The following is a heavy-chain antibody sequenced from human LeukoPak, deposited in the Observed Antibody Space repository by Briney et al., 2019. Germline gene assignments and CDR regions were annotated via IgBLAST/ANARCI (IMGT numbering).Heavy chain of an antibody. D-gene: IGHD6-13*01. Sequence: QTGGSLRLSCVASGFIFSTYAMNWVRQAPGKGLECVSSVSVGGSTYYADSVKGRFTISRDNSKNTLHLQMNSLRVDDTAVYFCAKLIASGIEGPPPWGQGTTVTVSS. V-gene: IGHV3-23*01. CDR3: AKLIASGIEGPPP. J-gene: IGHJ6*02. CDR1: GFIFSTYA. CDR2: VSVGGST.